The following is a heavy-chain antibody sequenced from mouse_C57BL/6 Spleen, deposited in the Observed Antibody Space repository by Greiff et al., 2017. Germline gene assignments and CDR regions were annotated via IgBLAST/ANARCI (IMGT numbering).Heavy chain of an antibody. J-gene: IGHJ1*03. V-gene: IGHV1-82*01. CDR3: AREGITTVVATPYWYFDV. Sequence: VQLQQSGPELVKPGASVKISCKASGYAFSSSWMNWVKQRPGKGLEWIGRIYPGDGDTNYNGKFTGQATLTADKSSRTAYMQLSSLTSEDSAVYFCAREGITTVVATPYWYFDVWGTGTTVTVSS. CDR2: IYPGDGDT. CDR1: GYAFSSSW. D-gene: IGHD1-1*01.